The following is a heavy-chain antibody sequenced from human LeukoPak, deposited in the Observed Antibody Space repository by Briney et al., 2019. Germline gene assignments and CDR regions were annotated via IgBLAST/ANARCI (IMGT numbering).Heavy chain of an antibody. CDR3: ARVDDILTGYFRSVPDY. J-gene: IGHJ4*02. Sequence: ASVKVSCKASGYTFTSYGISWVRQAPGQGLEWMGWISAYNGNTNHAQKLQDRVTMTTDTSSSTAYMELRSLRSDDTAVYYCARVDDILTGYFRSVPDYWGQGTLVTVSS. V-gene: IGHV1-18*01. D-gene: IGHD3-9*01. CDR2: ISAYNGNT. CDR1: GYTFTSYG.